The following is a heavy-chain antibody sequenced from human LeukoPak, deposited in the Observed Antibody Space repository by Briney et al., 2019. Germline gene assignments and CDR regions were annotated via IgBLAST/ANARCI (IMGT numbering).Heavy chain of an antibody. V-gene: IGHV4-4*07. CDR3: ARDNYDFWSGFPPEYNWFDP. Sequence: SETLSLTCTVSDASINSYYWSWIRQPAGKGLEWIGHIYSTGRTDYNPSLKSRVTMSIDTSKNQFSLKLNSVTAADTAVYYCARDNYDFWSGFPPEYNWFDPWGQGTPLTVSS. CDR1: DASINSYY. J-gene: IGHJ5*02. D-gene: IGHD3-3*01. CDR2: IYSTGRT.